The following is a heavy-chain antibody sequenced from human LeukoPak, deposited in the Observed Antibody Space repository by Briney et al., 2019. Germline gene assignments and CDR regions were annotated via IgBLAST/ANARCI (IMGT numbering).Heavy chain of an antibody. J-gene: IGHJ4*02. V-gene: IGHV4-59*01. CDR1: GGSISSYY. CDR3: ARWGSLSGTYYYFDY. Sequence: MSSETLSLTCTVSGGSISSYYWSWIRQPPGKGLEWIGYIFYSGSTNYNPSLKSRVTISVDTSKNQFSLKLSSVTAADTAVYYCARWGSLSGTYYYFDYWGQGTLVTVSS. CDR2: IFYSGST. D-gene: IGHD1-26*01.